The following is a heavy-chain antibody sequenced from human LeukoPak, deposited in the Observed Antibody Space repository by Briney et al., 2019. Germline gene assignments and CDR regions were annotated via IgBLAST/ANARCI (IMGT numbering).Heavy chain of an antibody. Sequence: GGSLRLSCAASGFTFSSYEMNWVRQAPGKGLEWVSYISSSGSTIYYADSVKGRFTISRDNAKNSLYLQMNSLTAEDTAVYYCARESFAARWDWGQGTLVTVSS. CDR2: ISSSGSTI. D-gene: IGHD6-6*01. J-gene: IGHJ4*02. CDR1: GFTFSSYE. CDR3: ARESFAARWD. V-gene: IGHV3-48*03.